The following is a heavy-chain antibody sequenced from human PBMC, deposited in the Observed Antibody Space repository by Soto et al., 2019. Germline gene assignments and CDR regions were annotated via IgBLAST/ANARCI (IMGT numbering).Heavy chain of an antibody. V-gene: IGHV4-4*02. CDR2: IYHSGST. J-gene: IGHJ3*02. Sequence: QVQLQESGPGLVKPSGTLSLTCAVSGDSISRSYWWSWVRQLPGKGLEWIGEIYHSGSTIYNPSRPRRVTLXVXKPXNDFSLKMCSVTDADTAVYYCTSKCGQLLADAFDIWGQGTMVTVSS. CDR1: GDSISRSYW. CDR3: TSKCGQLLADAFDI. D-gene: IGHD3-10*01.